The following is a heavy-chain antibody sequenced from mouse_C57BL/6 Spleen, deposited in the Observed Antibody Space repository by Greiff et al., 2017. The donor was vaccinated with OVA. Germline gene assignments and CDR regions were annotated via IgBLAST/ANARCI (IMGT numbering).Heavy chain of an antibody. CDR2: ISSGGSYT. Sequence: EVMLVESGGDLVKPGGSLKLSCAASGFTFSSYGMSWVRQTPDKRLEWVATISSGGSYTYYPDSVKGRFTISRDNAKNTLYLQMSSLKSEDTAMYYCARLYDGYYYAMDYWGQGTSVTVSS. CDR3: ARLYDGYYYAMDY. J-gene: IGHJ4*01. V-gene: IGHV5-6*01. CDR1: GFTFSSYG. D-gene: IGHD2-3*01.